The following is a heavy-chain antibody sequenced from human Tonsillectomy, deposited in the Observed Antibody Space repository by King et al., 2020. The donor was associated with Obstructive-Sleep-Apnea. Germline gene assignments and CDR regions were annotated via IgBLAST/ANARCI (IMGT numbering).Heavy chain of an antibody. J-gene: IGHJ4*02. V-gene: IGHV3-49*03. CDR2: IRSRASGGTI. D-gene: IGHD3-3*01. CDR3: TGYDFWSGIDY. CDR1: GFTFGDYA. Sequence: VQLVESGGGLVQPGRSLRLSCTASGFTFGDYALTWFRQASGKGLEWVCFIRSRASGGTIEYAASVKGRCTISRDDSKSVAYLQMNSLNTEDTAVYYCTGYDFWSGIDYWGQGTLVTVSS.